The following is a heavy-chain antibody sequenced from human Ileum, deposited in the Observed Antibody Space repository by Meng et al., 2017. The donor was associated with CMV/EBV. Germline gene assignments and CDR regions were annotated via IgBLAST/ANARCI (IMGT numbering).Heavy chain of an antibody. Sequence: CKASGDTFTKHYIHWVRQAPGQGLEWMGLINPYDSSTDYGRRFRGRVTVTRDTSTGTVYMEVTSLRSEDTAIFYCVREGSGLKYFDYWGQGTLVTVSS. CDR3: VREGSGLKYFDY. D-gene: IGHD5-12*01. CDR2: INPYDSST. V-gene: IGHV1-46*01. CDR1: GDTFTKHY. J-gene: IGHJ4*02.